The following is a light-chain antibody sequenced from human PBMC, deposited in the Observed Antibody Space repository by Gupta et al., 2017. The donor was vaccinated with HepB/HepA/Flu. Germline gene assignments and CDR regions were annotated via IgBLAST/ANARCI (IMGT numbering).Light chain of an antibody. Sequence: DTQMTQSPSTLSASVGDRVTITCRASQSINNWLDWYQQKPGKAPKLLIYKASTVERGVPSRFSGSGSGTEFTLTISSLQPEDFATYYCQQYDNISATFGQGTKVEI. V-gene: IGKV1-5*03. CDR2: KAS. J-gene: IGKJ1*01. CDR3: QQYDNISAT. CDR1: QSINNW.